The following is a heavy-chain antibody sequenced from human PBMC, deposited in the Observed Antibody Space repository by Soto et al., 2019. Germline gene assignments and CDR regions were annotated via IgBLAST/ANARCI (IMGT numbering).Heavy chain of an antibody. CDR3: VKQAHGLDGVAFDY. D-gene: IGHD2-15*01. V-gene: IGHV3-64D*06. J-gene: IGHJ4*02. CDR2: VSTSGRST. CDR1: GCIFSEST. Sequence: LRLSCSASGCIFSESTIYWVRQVPGKGLEAISAVSTSGRSTYYADSVKDRFTISRDNSKNTLFLQMGSLRPEDTAIYYCVKQAHGLDGVAFDYWGQGTQVTGSS.